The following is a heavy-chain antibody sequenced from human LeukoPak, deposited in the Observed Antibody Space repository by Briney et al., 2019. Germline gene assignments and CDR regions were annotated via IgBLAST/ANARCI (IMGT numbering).Heavy chain of an antibody. V-gene: IGHV3-23*01. CDR3: AKQADSYGSPSSYMDV. Sequence: PGGSLRLSCAASGFTFSSYAMNWVRQAPGKGLEWVSAISGSGGSTYYADSVKGRFTISRDNSKNTLYPQMNSLRAEDTAVYYCAKQADSYGSPSSYMDVWGKGTTVTISS. J-gene: IGHJ6*03. CDR2: ISGSGGST. D-gene: IGHD5-18*01. CDR1: GFTFSSYA.